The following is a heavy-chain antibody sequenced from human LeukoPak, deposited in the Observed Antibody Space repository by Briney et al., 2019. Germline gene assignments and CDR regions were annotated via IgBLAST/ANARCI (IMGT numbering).Heavy chain of an antibody. D-gene: IGHD3-10*02. V-gene: IGHV3-23*01. J-gene: IGHJ4*02. CDR1: GLTFSSFA. CDR2: SSSSGSIT. Sequence: GGSLRLPCAASGLTFSSFAMSWVRQAPGRGLEWVSLSSSSGSITYYADSVQGRLTISRDNSKNTLYLQMNSLRAEDTALYYCAKNRGMTMIGGGLDYWGQGTLVTVSS. CDR3: AKNRGMTMIGGGLDY.